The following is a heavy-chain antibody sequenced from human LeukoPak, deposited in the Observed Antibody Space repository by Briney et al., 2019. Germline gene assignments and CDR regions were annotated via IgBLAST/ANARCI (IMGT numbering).Heavy chain of an antibody. CDR2: ISSSSDYI. V-gene: IGHV3-21*01. CDR1: GFTFSSNG. CDR3: AREEGGAGLYGFDI. Sequence: PGRSLRLSCAASGFTFSSNGMNWVRQAPGKGLEWVSSISSSSDYIYYADSLKGRFTISRDNAKNSLYLQMNSLRAEDTAVYYCAREEGGAGLYGFDIWGQGTMVTVSS. J-gene: IGHJ3*02. D-gene: IGHD1-26*01.